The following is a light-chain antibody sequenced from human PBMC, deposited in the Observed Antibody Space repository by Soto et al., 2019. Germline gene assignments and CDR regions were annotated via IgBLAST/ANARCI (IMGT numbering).Light chain of an antibody. CDR2: GAS. Sequence: EIVLTQSPGTLSLSPGERATLSCRASQSVSSSQLAWYKQKPGQAPRIXMYGASSRATGIPDRLSGSGSGTDFTLTISRLEPEDFEVYYCQQYGSSPITFGQGTRLEIK. CDR3: QQYGSSPIT. J-gene: IGKJ5*01. CDR1: QSVSSSQ. V-gene: IGKV3-20*01.